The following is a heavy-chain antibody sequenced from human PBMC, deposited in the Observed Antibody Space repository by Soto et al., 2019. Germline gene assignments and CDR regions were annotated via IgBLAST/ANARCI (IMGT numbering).Heavy chain of an antibody. V-gene: IGHV3-74*01. Sequence: PGGSLRLSCAASGFTFSSYCMHWVRQAPGKGLVWVSRINSDGSSTSYADSVKGRFTISRDNAKNTLYLQMNSLRAEDTAVYYCARVKTNYYYYGMDVWGQGTTVTVSS. CDR2: INSDGSST. J-gene: IGHJ6*02. CDR1: GFTFSSYC. CDR3: ARVKTNYYYYGMDV.